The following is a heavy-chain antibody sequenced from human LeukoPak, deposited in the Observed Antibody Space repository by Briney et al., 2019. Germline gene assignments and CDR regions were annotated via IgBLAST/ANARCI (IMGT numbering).Heavy chain of an antibody. CDR1: GFTFSSYG. J-gene: IGHJ4*02. CDR3: ARSWYPAGYYFDY. CDR2: ISYDGSNK. V-gene: IGHV3-30*03. Sequence: SGGSLRLSCAASGFTFSSYGMHWVRQAPGKGLEWVAVISYDGSNKYYADSVKGRFTISRDNSKNTLYLQMNSLRAEDTAVYYCARSWYPAGYYFDYWGQGTLVTVSS. D-gene: IGHD6-13*01.